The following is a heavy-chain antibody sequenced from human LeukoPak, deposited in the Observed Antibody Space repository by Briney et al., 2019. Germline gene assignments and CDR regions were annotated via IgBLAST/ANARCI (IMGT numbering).Heavy chain of an antibody. Sequence: GGSLRLSCAASGFTFSSYWMHWVRQAPGKGLVWVSRINSDGSSTSYADSVKGRFTISRDNAKNTLYLQMNSLRAEDTAVYYCARMGRGIAAAGTWFDPWGQGTLVTVSS. D-gene: IGHD6-13*01. J-gene: IGHJ5*02. CDR2: INSDGSST. V-gene: IGHV3-74*01. CDR1: GFTFSSYW. CDR3: ARMGRGIAAAGTWFDP.